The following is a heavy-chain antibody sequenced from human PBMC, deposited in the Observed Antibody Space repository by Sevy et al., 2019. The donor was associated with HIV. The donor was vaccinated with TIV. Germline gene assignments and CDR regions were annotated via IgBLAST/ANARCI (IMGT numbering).Heavy chain of an antibody. V-gene: IGHV3-30-3*01. CDR3: ARPRANYVDNYFFYAMDV. CDR1: GFAFSNYYA. J-gene: IGHJ6*02. CDR2: ISYDGNDK. D-gene: IGHD4-17*01. Sequence: GGALRLSCAASGFAFSNYYAMYWVRQAPGKGLKWVALISYDGNDKYYADSVKGRFTISRDNFKNTLYLQMNSLTAEETAVYYCARPRANYVDNYFFYAMDVWGHGTTVTVSS.